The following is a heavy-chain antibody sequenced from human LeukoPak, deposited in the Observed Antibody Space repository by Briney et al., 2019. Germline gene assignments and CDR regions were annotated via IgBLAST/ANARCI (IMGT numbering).Heavy chain of an antibody. Sequence: NPSETLSLTCAVYGGSFSGYYWSWIRQPPGKGLEWIGEINHSGSTNYNPSLKSRVTISVDTSKNQFSLKLSSVTAADTAVYYCARGRLVLRYFDWSKNWFDPWGQGTLVTVSS. CDR3: ARGRLVLRYFDWSKNWFDP. CDR1: GGSFSGYY. CDR2: INHSGST. V-gene: IGHV4-34*01. J-gene: IGHJ5*02. D-gene: IGHD3-9*01.